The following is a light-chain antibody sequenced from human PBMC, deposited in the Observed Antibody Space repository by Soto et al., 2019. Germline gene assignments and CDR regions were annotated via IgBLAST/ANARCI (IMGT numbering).Light chain of an antibody. J-gene: IGLJ2*01. CDR2: DVS. CDR3: SSYTSSSTLYVV. CDR1: SSDVGGYNY. Sequence: QSALTQPASVSGSPGQSITISCTGTSSDVGGYNYVSWYQQHPGKAPKLMIYDVSNRPSGVSNRLSGSKSGNTASLTISGLQAEDEADYYCSSYTSSSTLYVVFGGGTKVTVL. V-gene: IGLV2-14*01.